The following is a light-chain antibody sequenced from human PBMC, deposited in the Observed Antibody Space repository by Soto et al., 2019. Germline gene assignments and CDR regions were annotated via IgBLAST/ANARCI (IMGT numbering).Light chain of an antibody. V-gene: IGKV3D-15*01. Sequence: ASQSVGNNLAWYQQKPGQAPRLLIDGASSRATGIPDRFSGSGSGTDFTLTISSLQPEDFATYYCQHSSSRLGPFGQGT. J-gene: IGKJ1*01. CDR1: QSVGNN. CDR2: GAS. CDR3: QHSSSRLGP.